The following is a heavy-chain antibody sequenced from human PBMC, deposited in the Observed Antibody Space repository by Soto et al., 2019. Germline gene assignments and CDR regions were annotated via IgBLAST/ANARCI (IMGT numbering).Heavy chain of an antibody. Sequence: SETLSLTCTVSGGSISSGDYYWSWIRQPPGKGLEWIGYIYYSGSTYYNPSLKSRVTISVDTSKNQFSLKLSSVTAADTAVYYCARDKYYYDSSGYYTVDAFDIWGHGTLVTVSS. D-gene: IGHD3-22*01. CDR2: IYYSGST. J-gene: IGHJ3*02. V-gene: IGHV4-30-4*01. CDR1: GGSISSGDYY. CDR3: ARDKYYYDSSGYYTVDAFDI.